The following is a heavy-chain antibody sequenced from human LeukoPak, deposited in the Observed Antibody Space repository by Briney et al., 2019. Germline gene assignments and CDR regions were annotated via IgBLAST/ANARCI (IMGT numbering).Heavy chain of an antibody. D-gene: IGHD6-6*01. Sequence: SGPALVKPTQALTLTCTFSGFSLSTPAMRVSWIRQPPGKALEWLARIDWDDDKFYNTSLKTRLTISKDTSKNQVVLIMTNMDPVDTATYYCARTHYSSSPRFYFDYWGQGTLVTVSS. CDR3: ARTHYSSSPRFYFDY. V-gene: IGHV2-70*04. CDR1: GFSLSTPAMR. CDR2: IDWDDDK. J-gene: IGHJ4*02.